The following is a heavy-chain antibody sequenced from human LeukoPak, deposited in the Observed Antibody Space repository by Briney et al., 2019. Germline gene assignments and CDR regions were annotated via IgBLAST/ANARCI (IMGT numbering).Heavy chain of an antibody. CDR2: IFSNDEK. Sequence: SGPVLVKPTETLTLTCTVSGFSLRNARVGVSWIRQPPGKALEWLAHIFSNDEKSYSTSLKSRLTISKDTSKSQVVLTMTNMDPVDTATYYCARWTYYFDSSGYYTYYFDYWGQGTLVTVSS. D-gene: IGHD3-22*01. CDR1: GFSLRNARVG. CDR3: ARWTYYFDSSGYYTYYFDY. J-gene: IGHJ4*02. V-gene: IGHV2-26*01.